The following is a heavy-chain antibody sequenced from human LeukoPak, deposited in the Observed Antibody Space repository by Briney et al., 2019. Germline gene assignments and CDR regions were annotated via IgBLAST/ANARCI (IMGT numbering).Heavy chain of an antibody. CDR1: GGSISSYY. D-gene: IGHD1-26*01. Sequence: PSETLSLTCTVCGGSISSYYLSWLRQPQGKGLEWIGYIYYSGSTNYNPSLRSRVTISVDTSKNQFSLMLRSVTAADTAVYYCASGGSYYDYWGQGTLVTVSS. J-gene: IGHJ4*02. CDR3: ASGGSYYDY. V-gene: IGHV4-59*01. CDR2: IYYSGST.